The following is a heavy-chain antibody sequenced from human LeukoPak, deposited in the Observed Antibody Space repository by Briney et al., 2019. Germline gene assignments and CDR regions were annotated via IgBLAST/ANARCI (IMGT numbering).Heavy chain of an antibody. Sequence: GGSLRLSCVASGFSFSSYWMSWVRQAPEKGLEWVANVNQGGSQKYYVDSVKGRLTISRDNVKNSLYLEMNNLRAEDTAVYYCARAYWGTADYWGQGTLVTVSS. V-gene: IGHV3-7*03. CDR1: GFSFSSYW. CDR3: ARAYWGTADY. CDR2: VNQGGSQK. D-gene: IGHD7-27*01. J-gene: IGHJ4*02.